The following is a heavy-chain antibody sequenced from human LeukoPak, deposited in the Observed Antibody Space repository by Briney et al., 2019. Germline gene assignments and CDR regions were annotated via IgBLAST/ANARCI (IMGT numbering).Heavy chain of an antibody. CDR1: GFTFSSYG. Sequence: GGSLRLSCAASGFTFSSYGMHWVRQAPGKGLEWVAVIWYDGSNKYYADSVKGRFTISRDNSKNTLYLQMNSLRAEDTAVYYCAKAYTMVRGVPGYWGQGTLVTVSS. CDR3: AKAYTMVRGVPGY. V-gene: IGHV3-33*06. J-gene: IGHJ4*02. D-gene: IGHD3-10*01. CDR2: IWYDGSNK.